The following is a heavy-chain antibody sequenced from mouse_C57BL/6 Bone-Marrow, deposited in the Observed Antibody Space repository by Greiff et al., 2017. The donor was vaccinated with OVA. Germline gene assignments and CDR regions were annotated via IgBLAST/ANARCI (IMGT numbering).Heavy chain of an antibody. D-gene: IGHD2-12*01. Sequence: QVQLQQPGAELVKPGASVKLSCKASGYTFTSYWMQWVKQRPGQGLEWIGEIDPSDSYTNYNQKFKGKATLTVDTSSSTAYMQPSSLTSEDSAVYYCARSYPGAYWGQGTLVTVSA. CDR3: ARSYPGAY. V-gene: IGHV1-50*01. J-gene: IGHJ3*01. CDR2: IDPSDSYT. CDR1: GYTFTSYW.